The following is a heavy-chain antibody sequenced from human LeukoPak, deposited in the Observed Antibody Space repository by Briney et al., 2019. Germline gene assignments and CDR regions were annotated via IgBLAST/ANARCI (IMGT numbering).Heavy chain of an antibody. CDR1: GFISRDYP. V-gene: IGHV3-23*01. CDR3: AKAEGR. CDR2: ISAGGGGI. Sequence: GGSLRLSCAASGFISRDYPMSWVRQTPGKGLEWVSSISAGGGGIYYADSVKGRFTISRDNSENTLYLQMNSLRAEDTAVYYCAKAEGRWAQGTLVTVSS. J-gene: IGHJ4*02.